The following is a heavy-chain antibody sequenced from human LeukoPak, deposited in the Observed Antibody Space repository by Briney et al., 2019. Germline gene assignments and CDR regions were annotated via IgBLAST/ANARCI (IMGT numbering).Heavy chain of an antibody. J-gene: IGHJ5*02. V-gene: IGHV4-30-4*08. CDR3: ARSILRERFDP. CDR1: GGSISSGAYY. CDR2: GYFRGNT. D-gene: IGHD3-9*01. Sequence: SETLSLTCTVSGGSISSGAYYWSWIRQVPGKGLEWIGYGYFRGNTFYNPSLKSRVTISVDWSKNQFSLILSSVPATDTAVYYCARSILRERFDPWGQGTLVTVSS.